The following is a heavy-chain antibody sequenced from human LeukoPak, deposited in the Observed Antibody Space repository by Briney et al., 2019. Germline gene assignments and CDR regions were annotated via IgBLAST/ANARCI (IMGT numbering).Heavy chain of an antibody. V-gene: IGHV3-23*01. CDR3: ARDSLVGTIFGVVITTPFWDYYYYMDV. J-gene: IGHJ6*03. CDR2: ISGSGGST. CDR1: GFTFSSYA. D-gene: IGHD3-3*01. Sequence: GGSLGLSCAASGFTFSSYAMSWVRQAPGKGLEWVSAISGSGGSTYYADSVKGRFTISRDNSKNTLYLQMNSLRAEDTAVYYCARDSLVGTIFGVVITTPFWDYYYYMDVWGKGTTVTVSS.